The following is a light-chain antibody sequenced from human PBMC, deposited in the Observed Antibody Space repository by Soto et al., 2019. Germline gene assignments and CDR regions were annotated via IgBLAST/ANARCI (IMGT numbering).Light chain of an antibody. CDR1: SSDVGAFNY. Sequence: QSALTQPASVSGSPGQSITISCTGTSSDVGAFNYVSWYLQYPGKAPKLMIYEVGNRPAGVSNRFSGSKSGNTASLTISGIQDEDEADYYCFSYASGSIYVFGTGTKLTVL. J-gene: IGLJ1*01. CDR3: FSYASGSIYV. V-gene: IGLV2-14*01. CDR2: EVG.